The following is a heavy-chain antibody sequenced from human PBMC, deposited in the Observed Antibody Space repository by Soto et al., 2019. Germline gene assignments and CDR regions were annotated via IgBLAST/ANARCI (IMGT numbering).Heavy chain of an antibody. D-gene: IGHD2-21*02. Sequence: EVQLEESGGDLVQPGGSLRLSCAASGFIFRTYVMSWVRQAPGKGLDWVANINQDGSVEYYADSVRGRFTISSDNSKKSLFLDMKRLRAEDTAVYYFATYHGGDWESERHRYWGQGTLVSVSS. V-gene: IGHV3-7*01. CDR2: INQDGSVE. CDR1: GFIFRTYV. J-gene: IGHJ4*02. CDR3: ATYHGGDWESERHRY.